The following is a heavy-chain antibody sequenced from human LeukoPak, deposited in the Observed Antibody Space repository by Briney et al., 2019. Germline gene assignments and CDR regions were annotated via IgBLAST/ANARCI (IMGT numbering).Heavy chain of an antibody. CDR2: IYYSGST. CDR3: ARKIYYDSSGYSRFDP. Sequence: SETLSLTCTVSGGTISSYYWSWIRQPPGKGLEWIGYIYYSGSTNYNPSLKSRVTISVDTSKNQFSLKLSSVTAADTAVYYCARKIYYDSSGYSRFDPWGQGTLVTVSS. V-gene: IGHV4-59*01. CDR1: GGTISSYY. J-gene: IGHJ5*02. D-gene: IGHD3-22*01.